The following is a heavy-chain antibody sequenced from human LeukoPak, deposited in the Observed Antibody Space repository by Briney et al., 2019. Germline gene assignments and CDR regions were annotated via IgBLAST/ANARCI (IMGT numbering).Heavy chain of an antibody. CDR2: ISSRADTI. J-gene: IGHJ4*02. V-gene: IGHV3-48*03. CDR3: VSGIDYRPLNPFHF. Sequence: GGSLRLSCATSGFTFIIHEMSWVRQAPGKGLQWIAYISSRADTIYYAESVKGRFTVSRDYSKDSLHLQMTSLRAEDTAVYYCVSGIDYRPLNPFHFWAQGTRVAVSS. CDR1: GFTFIIHE. D-gene: IGHD4-11*01.